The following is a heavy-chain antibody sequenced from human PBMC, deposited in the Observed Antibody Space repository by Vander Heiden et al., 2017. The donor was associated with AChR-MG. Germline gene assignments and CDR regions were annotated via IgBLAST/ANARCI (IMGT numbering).Heavy chain of an antibody. Sequence: QVQLVQSGAEVKKPGVSVKVSCKASGYTLPGHYMHWVRQAPGQGLEWMGWINPNSGGTNYAQKFQGRVTMTRDTSISTAYMELSRLRSDDTAVYYCARDPRYCSGGSCYGAPDYWGQGTLVTVSS. J-gene: IGHJ4*02. CDR2: INPNSGGT. D-gene: IGHD2-15*01. CDR3: ARDPRYCSGGSCYGAPDY. CDR1: GYTLPGHY. V-gene: IGHV1-2*02.